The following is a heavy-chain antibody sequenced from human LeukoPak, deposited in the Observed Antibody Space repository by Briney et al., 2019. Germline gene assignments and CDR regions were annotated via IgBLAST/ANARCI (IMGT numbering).Heavy chain of an antibody. CDR3: ARATQSRFDAFDI. CDR1: GGSISSSSYY. V-gene: IGHV4-39*07. J-gene: IGHJ3*02. D-gene: IGHD5-24*01. CDR2: IYYSGST. Sequence: SETLSLTCTVSGGSISSSSYYWGWIRQPPGKGLEWIGSIYYSGSTNYNPSLKSRVTISVDTSKNQFSLKLSSVTAADTAVYYCARATQSRFDAFDIWGQGTMVTVSS.